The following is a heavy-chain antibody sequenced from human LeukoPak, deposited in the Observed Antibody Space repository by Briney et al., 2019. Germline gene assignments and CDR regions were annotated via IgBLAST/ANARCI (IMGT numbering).Heavy chain of an antibody. V-gene: IGHV1-18*01. CDR1: GYTFTSYG. J-gene: IGHJ4*02. CDR3: ARDPAGTTPIHY. Sequence: ASVTVSCKASGYTFTSYGISWVRQAPGQGLEGMGWISAYNGNTNYAQKLQGRVTMTTDTSTSTAYMELRSLRSDDTAVYYCARDPAGTTPIHYWGQGTLVTVSS. D-gene: IGHD1-1*01. CDR2: ISAYNGNT.